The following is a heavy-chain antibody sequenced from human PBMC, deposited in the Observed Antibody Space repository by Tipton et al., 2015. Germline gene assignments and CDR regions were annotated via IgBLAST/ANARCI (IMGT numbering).Heavy chain of an antibody. CDR2: ISHSGNT. V-gene: IGHV4-38-2*02. CDR1: AYSISTDYY. Sequence: TLSLTCAVSAYSISTDYYWVWIRQPPGKGLEWIGTISHSGNTFYNPSLKSRVTISADTSKNQFSLRLSSVTAADTAVYFCARDLEHGMDVWGQGTTVTVS. CDR3: ARDLEHGMDV. J-gene: IGHJ6*02.